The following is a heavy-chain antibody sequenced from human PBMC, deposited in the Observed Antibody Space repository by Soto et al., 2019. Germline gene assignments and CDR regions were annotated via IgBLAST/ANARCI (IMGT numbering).Heavy chain of an antibody. J-gene: IGHJ6*02. CDR1: GYSFTSYW. CDR3: ARQGIAARPSYYYYGMDV. Sequence: GESLKISCKGSGYSFTSYWISWVRQMPGKGLEWMGRIDPSDSYTNYSPSFQGHVTISADKSISTAYLQWSSLKASDTAMYYCARQGIAARPSYYYYGMDVRGQGTTVTVSS. D-gene: IGHD6-6*01. CDR2: IDPSDSYT. V-gene: IGHV5-10-1*01.